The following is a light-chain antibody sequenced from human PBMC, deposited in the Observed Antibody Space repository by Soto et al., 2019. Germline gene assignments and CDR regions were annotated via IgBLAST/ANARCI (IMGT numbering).Light chain of an antibody. V-gene: IGLV2-14*01. CDR2: EVS. J-gene: IGLJ3*02. CDR1: SSDVGGYNY. Sequence: QSVLTQPASVSGSPGQSITISCTGTSSDVGGYNYVSWYQQHPGKAPKLMIYEVSNRPSGVSNRFSGSKSGNTASLTISGLRAEDGADYYGSSYTSSSTLVLGGGPQLPAL. CDR3: SSYTSSSTLV.